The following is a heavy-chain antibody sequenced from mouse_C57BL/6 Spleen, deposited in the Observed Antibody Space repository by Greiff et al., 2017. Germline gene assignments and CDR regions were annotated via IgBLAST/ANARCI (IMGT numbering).Heavy chain of an antibody. V-gene: IGHV1-66*01. D-gene: IGHD2-2*01. CDR2: IYPGSGNT. CDR1: GYSFTSYY. J-gene: IGHJ3*01. CDR3: ASEDYGYDSWFAY. Sequence: QVQLKQSGPELVKPGASVKISCKASGYSFTSYYIHWVKQRPGQGLEWIGWIYPGSGNTKYNEKFKGKATLTADTSSSAAYMQLSSLTSEDSAVYYCASEDYGYDSWFAYWGQGTLVTVSA.